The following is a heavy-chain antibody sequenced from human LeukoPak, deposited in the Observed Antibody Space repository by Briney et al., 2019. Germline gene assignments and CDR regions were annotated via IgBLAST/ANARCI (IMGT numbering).Heavy chain of an antibody. CDR3: ARISWSLRFLGSAFDF. Sequence: GASVKVSCKASGYSLTNYVISWVRQAPGQGLEWIGWISSYNGNTNYGHRVQGRLTMTTDTSTNTAYMELTSLRSDDTAVYYCARISWSLRFLGSAFDFWGQGTLVTVSS. CDR2: ISSYNGNT. V-gene: IGHV1-18*01. J-gene: IGHJ4*02. CDR1: GYSLTNYV. D-gene: IGHD3-3*01.